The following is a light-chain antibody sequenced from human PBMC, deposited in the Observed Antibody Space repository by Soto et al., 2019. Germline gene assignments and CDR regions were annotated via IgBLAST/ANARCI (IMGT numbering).Light chain of an antibody. J-gene: IGKJ4*01. CDR2: AAS. CDR1: QGISTS. CDR3: QQVHNYPFT. Sequence: DIQLTQSQSLLSASVGDRVTITCRARQGISTSLAWYQQKPGKAPKLLIYAASTVQSGVPSRFSGSGSGTDFTLTISSLQPEDFATFYCQQVHNYPFTFGGGTKVAIK. V-gene: IGKV1-9*01.